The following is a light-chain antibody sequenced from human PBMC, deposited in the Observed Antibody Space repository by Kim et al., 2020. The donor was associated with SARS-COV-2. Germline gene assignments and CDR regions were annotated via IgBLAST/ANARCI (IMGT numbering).Light chain of an antibody. CDR3: AAWDDSLNGYV. CDR1: SSNIGTNS. J-gene: IGLJ1*01. Sequence: GQKVTIFWSGSSSNIGTNSVNWYQHLPGTAPKRLIYRNSQRPSGVPDRFSGSKSDSSASLAISGLQSEDEADYYCAAWDDSLNGYVFATGTKVTVL. V-gene: IGLV1-44*01. CDR2: RNS.